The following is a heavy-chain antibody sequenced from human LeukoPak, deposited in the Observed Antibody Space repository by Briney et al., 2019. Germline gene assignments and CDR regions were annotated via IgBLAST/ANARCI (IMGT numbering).Heavy chain of an antibody. CDR1: GFTVSSNY. Sequence: GRSLRLSCAASGFTVSSNYMSWVRQAPGKGLEGVSVIYSGGSTYYADSVRGRFTISRDNSKNTLYLQMTSLRAEDTAVYYCAEDLFGPLDYWGQGTLVTVSS. CDR3: AEDLFGPLDY. J-gene: IGHJ4*02. CDR2: IYSGGST. V-gene: IGHV3-53*01. D-gene: IGHD3-10*01.